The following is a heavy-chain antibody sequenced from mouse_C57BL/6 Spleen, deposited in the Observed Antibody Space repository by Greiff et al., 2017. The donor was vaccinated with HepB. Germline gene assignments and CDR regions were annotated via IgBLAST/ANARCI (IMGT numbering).Heavy chain of an antibody. CDR3: AIDSWDGYYAMDY. CDR2: IHPNSGST. Sequence: QVQLQQPGAELVKPGASVKLSCKASGYTFTSYWMHWVKQRPGQGLEWIGMIHPNSGSTNYNEKFKSKATLTVDKSSSTAYMQLSSLTSEDSAVYYCAIDSWDGYYAMDYWGQGTSVTVSS. J-gene: IGHJ4*01. CDR1: GYTFTSYW. V-gene: IGHV1-64*01. D-gene: IGHD3-2*01.